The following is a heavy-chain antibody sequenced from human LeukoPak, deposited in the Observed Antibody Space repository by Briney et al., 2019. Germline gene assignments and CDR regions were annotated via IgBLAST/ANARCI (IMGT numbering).Heavy chain of an antibody. V-gene: IGHV5-51*01. D-gene: IGHD2-21*02. Sequence: GESLKISCKGSGYSFSNYWIAWVRQMPGKGLGWMGIIYPGDSDTRYSPSFQGQVTISADTSISTAYLQWSSLKASDTAMYYCARPNCGGDCYDAFDIWGQGTMVTVSS. J-gene: IGHJ3*02. CDR2: IYPGDSDT. CDR3: ARPNCGGDCYDAFDI. CDR1: GYSFSNYW.